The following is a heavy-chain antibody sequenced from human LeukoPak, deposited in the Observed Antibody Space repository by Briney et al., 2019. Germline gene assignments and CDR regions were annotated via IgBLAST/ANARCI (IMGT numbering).Heavy chain of an antibody. CDR3: AKDRYCGGGTCYWSYFDY. CDR1: GFTFRTYA. J-gene: IGHJ4*02. CDR2: ISGGGGST. Sequence: TGGSLRLSCAASGFTFRTYAMSWVRQAPGKGLEWVSAISGGGGSTYYAASVKGRFTISRDNSKNTLFLQMNSLRAEDTAVYYCAKDRYCGGGTCYWSYFDYWGQGTLVTVSS. V-gene: IGHV3-23*01. D-gene: IGHD2-15*01.